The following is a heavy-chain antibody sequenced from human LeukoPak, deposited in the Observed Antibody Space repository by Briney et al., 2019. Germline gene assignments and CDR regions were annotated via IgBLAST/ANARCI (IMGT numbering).Heavy chain of an antibody. CDR3: ARGVYIAAAQYGY. CDR1: GGSISSYY. V-gene: IGHV4-59*01. Sequence: PSETLSLTCTVSGGSISSYYWSWIRQPPGKGLEWIGYIYYSGTTNYNPSLKSRVTITVDTSKNQFSLKLSSVTAADTAVYYCARGVYIAAAQYGYWGQGTLVTVSS. J-gene: IGHJ4*02. CDR2: IYYSGTT. D-gene: IGHD6-13*01.